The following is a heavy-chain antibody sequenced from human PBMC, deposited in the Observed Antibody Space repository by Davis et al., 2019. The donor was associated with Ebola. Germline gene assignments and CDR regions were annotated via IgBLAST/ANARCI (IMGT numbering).Heavy chain of an antibody. CDR3: ARAQFPTTSDH. D-gene: IGHD1-1*01. CDR2: INPHNGNT. V-gene: IGHV1-18*04. Sequence: VKVSCKASGYTFTHYGITWVRQAPGQGLEWMGWINPHNGNTNYAQNVQGRVTMTTDTSTSTAYMEVGSLRSDDTAVYYCARAQFPTTSDHWGQGTLVTVSS. CDR1: GYTFTHYG. J-gene: IGHJ4*02.